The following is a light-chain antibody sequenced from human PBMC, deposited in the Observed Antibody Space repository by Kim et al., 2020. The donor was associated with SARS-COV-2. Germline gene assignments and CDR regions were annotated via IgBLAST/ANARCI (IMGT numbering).Light chain of an antibody. CDR1: QNINQW. Sequence: ASVGDRGNISCRASQNINQWLVWYQQKPGKAPRLLIYAASILQSGVPSRFTGSGSGTDFALTINSRQPEDCATYYCQQADSFPLVFGPGTKVDIK. CDR2: AAS. V-gene: IGKV1-12*01. J-gene: IGKJ3*01. CDR3: QQADSFPLV.